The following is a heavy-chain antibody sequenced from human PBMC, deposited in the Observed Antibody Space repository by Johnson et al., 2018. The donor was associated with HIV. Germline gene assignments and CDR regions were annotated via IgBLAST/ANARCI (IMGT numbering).Heavy chain of an antibody. V-gene: IGHV3-23*01. CDR3: ARAGSTSGWFDAFDI. CDR2: IGGGGGST. Sequence: VQLMESGGGLVQPGGSLRLSCAASGFSFSSYAMGWVRQAPGKGLEWVSTIGGGGGSTYFADPVKGRFTISRDSSKNTLYLQMNSLRTEDTAAYYCARAGSTSGWFDAFDIWGQGTMVTVSS. J-gene: IGHJ3*02. CDR1: GFSFSSYA. D-gene: IGHD6-19*01.